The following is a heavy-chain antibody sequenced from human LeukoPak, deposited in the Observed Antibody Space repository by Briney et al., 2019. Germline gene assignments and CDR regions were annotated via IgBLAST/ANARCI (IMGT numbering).Heavy chain of an antibody. V-gene: IGHV4-59*01. Sequence: SETLSLTCTVSGGSISSYYWSWIRQPPGKGLEWIGYIYYSGSTNYNPSLKSRVTISVDTSKNQFSLKLSSVTAADTAVYYCARDGVGAPPWAFDIWGQGTMVTVSS. CDR3: ARDGVGAPPWAFDI. D-gene: IGHD1-26*01. CDR2: IYYSGST. CDR1: GGSISSYY. J-gene: IGHJ3*02.